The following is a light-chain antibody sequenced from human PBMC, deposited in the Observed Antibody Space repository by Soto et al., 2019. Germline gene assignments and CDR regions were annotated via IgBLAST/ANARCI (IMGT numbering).Light chain of an antibody. V-gene: IGLV2-14*01. CDR3: TSYTSSSARV. CDR1: SSDVGGYHY. J-gene: IGLJ1*01. CDR2: EVS. Sequence: QSVLTQPASVSGSPGQSITISCTGTSSDVGGYHYVSWYQQHPGKAPKLIIYEVSNRPSGISNRFSGSKSGNTASLTISGLQAEDEADYYCTSYTSSSARVFGTGTKVTV.